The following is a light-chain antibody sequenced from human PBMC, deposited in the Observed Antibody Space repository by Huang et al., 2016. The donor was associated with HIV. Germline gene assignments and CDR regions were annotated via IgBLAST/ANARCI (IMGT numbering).Light chain of an antibody. V-gene: IGKV1-5*03. CDR3: QQLNSNPYT. CDR1: QNIGSW. J-gene: IGKJ2*01. Sequence: DIQMTQSPSTLSASVGGRVTITCRASQNIGSWLAWDQQKPGKAPKLLIYKASTLQGGVPSRFSGSGSGTGFTLTIRSLQPDDFATYFCQQLNSNPYTFGQGTQVQIK. CDR2: KAS.